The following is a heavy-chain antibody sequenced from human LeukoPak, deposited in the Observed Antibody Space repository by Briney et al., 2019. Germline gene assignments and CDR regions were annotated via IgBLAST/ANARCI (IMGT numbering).Heavy chain of an antibody. Sequence: PGGSLRLSCAASGFTFSSYAMHWVRQAPGKGLEWVAVISYDGSNKYYADSVKGRFTISRDNSKNTLYLQMNSLRAEDTAVYYCARGPDDSVGYYFDYWGQGTLVTVSS. CDR3: ARGPDDSVGYYFDY. CDR2: ISYDGSNK. D-gene: IGHD3-22*01. CDR1: GFTFSSYA. V-gene: IGHV3-30-3*01. J-gene: IGHJ4*02.